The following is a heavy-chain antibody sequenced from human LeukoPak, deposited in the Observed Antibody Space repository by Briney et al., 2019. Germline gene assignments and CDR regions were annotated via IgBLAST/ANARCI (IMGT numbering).Heavy chain of an antibody. CDR3: TIDDDYVWGSYRYEEDY. CDR2: IRSKANSYAT. J-gene: IGHJ4*02. Sequence: PGGSLKLSCAASGFTFSGSAMHWVRQASGKGLEWVGRIRSKANSYATAYAASVKGRFTISRDDSKNTAYLQMNSLKTEDTAVYYCTIDDDYVWGSYRYEEDYWGQGTPVTVSS. D-gene: IGHD3-16*02. CDR1: GFTFSGSA. V-gene: IGHV3-73*01.